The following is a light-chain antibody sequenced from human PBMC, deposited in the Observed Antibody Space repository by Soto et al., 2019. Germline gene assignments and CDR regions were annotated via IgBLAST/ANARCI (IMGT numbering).Light chain of an antibody. CDR2: DVS. J-gene: IGLJ1*01. Sequence: QSALTQPASVSGSPGQSITISCTGTSSDVGGYNFVSWYQQHPGKAPKLMIYDVSNRPSGISSRFSGSKSGNTASLTISGLQAEDEADYYCTSYTSNGTFVFGIGTKLTVL. V-gene: IGLV2-14*01. CDR3: TSYTSNGTFV. CDR1: SSDVGGYNF.